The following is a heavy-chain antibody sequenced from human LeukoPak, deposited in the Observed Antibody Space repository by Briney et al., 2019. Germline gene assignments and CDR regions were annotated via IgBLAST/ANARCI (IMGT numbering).Heavy chain of an antibody. Sequence: GGSLRLSCAASGFTFSSYSMNWVRQAPGKGLEWVSYISSSSSYIYYADSVKGRFTISRDNAKKSLFLDMNSLRAEDTAVYYCASENKRGYSYGSPTDAFDIWGQGTMVTVSS. V-gene: IGHV3-21*05. CDR2: ISSSSSYI. CDR3: ASENKRGYSYGSPTDAFDI. D-gene: IGHD5-18*01. CDR1: GFTFSSYS. J-gene: IGHJ3*02.